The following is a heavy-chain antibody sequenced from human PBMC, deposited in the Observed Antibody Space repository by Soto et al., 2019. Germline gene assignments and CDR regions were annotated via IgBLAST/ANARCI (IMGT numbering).Heavy chain of an antibody. Sequence: EVQLLESGGGLGRPGGSPRLSCAASGFIFRSYSLSWVRQAPGTGLEWVSLISGSGSNTYYEDSVRGRFTVSRDNSRSTLFLQMNSLRAEDTAIYYGARGRSQTSFSFEYWGQGTLVTVSS. CDR1: GFIFRSYS. CDR2: ISGSGSNT. CDR3: ARGRSQTSFSFEY. J-gene: IGHJ4*02. V-gene: IGHV3-23*01.